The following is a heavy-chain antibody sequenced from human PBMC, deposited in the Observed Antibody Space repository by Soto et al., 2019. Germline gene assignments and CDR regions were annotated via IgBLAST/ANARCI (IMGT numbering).Heavy chain of an antibody. CDR1: GFTFSDYY. V-gene: IGHV3-11*06. Sequence: GSLRLSCAVSGFTFSDYYMSWIRQAPGKGLEWVSYISSSSAYINYADSVKGRFTISRDNAKNTLYLQMNSLRAEDTAVYYCARDTRGYCSGGSCYTVDYWGQGTLVTVSS. CDR2: ISSSSAYI. J-gene: IGHJ4*02. D-gene: IGHD2-15*01. CDR3: ARDTRGYCSGGSCYTVDY.